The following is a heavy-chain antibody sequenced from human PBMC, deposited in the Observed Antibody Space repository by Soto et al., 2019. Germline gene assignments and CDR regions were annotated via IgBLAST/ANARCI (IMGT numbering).Heavy chain of an antibody. CDR3: NTGRCTNGVCDDY. V-gene: IGHV3-15*01. D-gene: IGHD2-8*01. CDR1: GFPFIDAY. Sequence: PVGSLRLSCAVSGFPFIDAYMTCFRQSPVKGLEWLGRIRTKTDGGTADYAAHVKDRFIVSRDDSKETLYLQMNSLRTEDTAVYFCNTGRCTNGVCDDYWGHGTLVTVSS. J-gene: IGHJ4*01. CDR2: IRTKTDGGTA.